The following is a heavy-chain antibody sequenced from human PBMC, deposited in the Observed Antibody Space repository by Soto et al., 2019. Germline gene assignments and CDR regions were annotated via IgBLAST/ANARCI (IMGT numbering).Heavy chain of an antibody. J-gene: IGHJ5*02. CDR3: ARELSNWNWFDP. Sequence: SETLSLTCTVSGGSISSGGYYWSWTRQHPGKGLEWIGYIYYSGSTYYNPSLKSRVTISVDTSKNQFSLKLSSVTPADTAVYYCARELSNWNWFDPWGQGTLVTVSS. CDR1: GGSISSGGYY. D-gene: IGHD7-27*01. V-gene: IGHV4-31*03. CDR2: IYYSGST.